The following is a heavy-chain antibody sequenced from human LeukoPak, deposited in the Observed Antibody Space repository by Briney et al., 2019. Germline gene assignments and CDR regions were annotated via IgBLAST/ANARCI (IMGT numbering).Heavy chain of an antibody. V-gene: IGHV1-24*01. CDR2: FDPEDGET. J-gene: IGHJ3*02. CDR3: ATDITGHGAFNI. CDR1: GYTLTELS. Sequence: ASVKVSCKVSGYTLTELSMHWVRQAPGKGLEWMGGFDPEDGETIYAQKFQGRVTMTEDTSTDTAYMELSSLRSEDTAVYYCATDITGHGAFNIWGQGTMVTVSS. D-gene: IGHD1-20*01.